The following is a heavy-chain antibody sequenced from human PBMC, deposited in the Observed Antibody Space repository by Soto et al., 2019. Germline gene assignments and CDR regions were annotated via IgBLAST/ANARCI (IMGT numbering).Heavy chain of an antibody. V-gene: IGHV4-4*02. CDR1: GGSISSGAW. Sequence: QVQLQESGPGLVKPSGTLSLTCAVSGGSISSGAWCWGWVRQSPGKGLEWIGENYYSGSTTYNPSLTSRVIISAGKSENQFSLMLSSVTAAATSVYYCARRSCGSIFASLDYWGQGTLVTVSA. D-gene: IGHD2-15*01. CDR3: ARRSCGSIFASLDY. CDR2: NYYSGST. J-gene: IGHJ4*02.